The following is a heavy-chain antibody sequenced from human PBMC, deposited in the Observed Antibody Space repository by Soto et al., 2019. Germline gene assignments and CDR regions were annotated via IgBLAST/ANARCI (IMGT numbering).Heavy chain of an antibody. CDR2: VSGSGGTT. D-gene: IGHD6-19*01. Sequence: GGSLRLSCAASGFTFNNYAMSWVRQAPGKGLEWVSVVSGSGGTTYYADSVKDRFTISRDNSKNTLYLQMNSLRVEDTAVYYCAKHSSGRTHFDYWGQGTLVTVSS. J-gene: IGHJ4*02. CDR1: GFTFNNYA. CDR3: AKHSSGRTHFDY. V-gene: IGHV3-23*01.